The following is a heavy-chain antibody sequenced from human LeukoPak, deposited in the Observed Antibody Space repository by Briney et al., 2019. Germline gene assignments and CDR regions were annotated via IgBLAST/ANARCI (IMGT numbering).Heavy chain of an antibody. J-gene: IGHJ4*02. Sequence: SETLSLTCTVSGGSISSYYWSWIRQPPGKGLEWIGYIYYSGSTNYNPSLKSRVTISVGTSKNQFSLKLSSVTAADTAVYYCARGQSSDYYDSSGTLNFDYWGQGTLVTVSS. CDR2: IYYSGST. D-gene: IGHD3-22*01. CDR3: ARGQSSDYYDSSGTLNFDY. CDR1: GGSISSYY. V-gene: IGHV4-59*12.